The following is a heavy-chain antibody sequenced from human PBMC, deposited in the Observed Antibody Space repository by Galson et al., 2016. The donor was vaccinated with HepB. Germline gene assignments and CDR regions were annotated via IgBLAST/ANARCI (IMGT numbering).Heavy chain of an antibody. CDR1: GLTFRNYG. CDR2: IWADGSEK. V-gene: IGHV3-33*01. J-gene: IGHJ4*02. CDR3: AAWDRAAASGDVDY. D-gene: IGHD1-26*01. Sequence: SLRLSCATSGLTFRNYGMHWIRQAPGKGLEWVAVIWADGSEKYYADSVKGRFTISRDNSQNTMSLQMNSLRDDDTALYYCAAWDRAAASGDVDYWGQGTLVTVSS.